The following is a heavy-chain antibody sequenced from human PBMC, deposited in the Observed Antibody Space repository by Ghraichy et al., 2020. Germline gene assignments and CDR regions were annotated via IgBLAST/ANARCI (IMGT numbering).Heavy chain of an antibody. CDR3: ARASRVVRFYYYDGMDV. Sequence: GGSLRLSCVGSGFTFGDYNLNWVRQSPGKGLEWISYISTSSRTIFYAESVQGRFTISRDNAQNSLFLQMRSLRDEDTAVYYCARASRVVRFYYYDGMDVWGLGTTVTVSS. D-gene: IGHD4-23*01. J-gene: IGHJ6*02. CDR1: GFTFGDYN. CDR2: ISTSSRTI. V-gene: IGHV3-48*02.